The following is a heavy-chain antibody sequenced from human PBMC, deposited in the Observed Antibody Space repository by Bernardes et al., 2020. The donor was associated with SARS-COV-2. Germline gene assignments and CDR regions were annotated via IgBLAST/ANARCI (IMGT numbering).Heavy chain of an antibody. CDR2: IYYSGST. CDR3: AGDQGTYYDFWSGYCYGMDV. CDR1: GGSISSYY. D-gene: IGHD3-3*01. J-gene: IGHJ6*02. Sequence: SKTLYATCTVSGGSISSYYWSWIRQPPGKGLEWIGYIYYSGSTNYNPSLKSRVTISVDTSKNQFSLKLSSVTAADTAVYYCAGDQGTYYDFWSGYCYGMDVWGQGTTVTVSS. V-gene: IGHV4-59*01.